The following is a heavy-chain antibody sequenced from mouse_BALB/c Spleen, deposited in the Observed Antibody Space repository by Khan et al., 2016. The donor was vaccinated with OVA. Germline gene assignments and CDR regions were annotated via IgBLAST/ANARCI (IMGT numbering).Heavy chain of an antibody. CDR2: ITPSTGST. J-gene: IGHJ3*01. V-gene: IGHV1-4*01. CDR1: GYTFTSYW. D-gene: IGHD1-1*01. Sequence: VKLVESGAELATPGASVKMSCKASGYTFTSYWLHWVKQRPGQGLEWIGYITPSTGSTEYNQKFTDKATLTADNSSNTAYMQLSSLTSEDSAVYYCVNHGSSSAWFSYWGQGTLVTVS. CDR3: VNHGSSSAWFSY.